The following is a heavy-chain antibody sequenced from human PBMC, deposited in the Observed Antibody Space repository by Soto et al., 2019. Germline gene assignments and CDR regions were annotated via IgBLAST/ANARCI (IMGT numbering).Heavy chain of an antibody. D-gene: IGHD2-2*01. CDR2: ISGSGGST. CDR3: AKDVGSLVVAPFDY. CDR1: GFTFSSYA. V-gene: IGHV3-23*01. J-gene: IGHJ4*02. Sequence: PGGSLRLSCAASGFTFSSYAMSWVRQAPGKGLEWVSAISGSGGSTYYADSVKGWFTISRDNSKNTLYLQMNSLRAEDTAVYYCAKDVGSLVVAPFDYWGQGTLVTVSS.